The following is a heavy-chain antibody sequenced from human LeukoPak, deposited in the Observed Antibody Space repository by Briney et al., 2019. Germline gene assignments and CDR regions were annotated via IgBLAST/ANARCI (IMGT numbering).Heavy chain of an antibody. CDR1: GGSIGSYY. J-gene: IGHJ4*02. CDR2: IYYSGST. D-gene: IGHD6-13*01. CDR3: ASFIAAAGTVDY. Sequence: SETLSLTCTVSGGSIGSYYWSWIRQPPGEGLEWIGYIYYSGSTSYNPSLKSRVTISLDTSKNQFSLKLSSVTAADTAVYYCASFIAAAGTVDYWGQGTLVTVSS. V-gene: IGHV4-59*01.